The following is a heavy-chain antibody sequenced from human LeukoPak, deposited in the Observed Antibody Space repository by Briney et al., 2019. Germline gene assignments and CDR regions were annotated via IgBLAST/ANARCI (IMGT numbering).Heavy chain of an antibody. CDR3: ARSYVYVWGSYRYPFDY. CDR2: INHSGST. D-gene: IGHD3-16*02. CDR1: GGSFSGYY. V-gene: IGHV4-34*01. Sequence: SETLSLTCAVSGGSFSGYYWSWIRQPPGKGLEWIGEINHSGSTSYNPSLKSRVTISLDTSKKQLSLKLSSVTAADTAVYYCARSYVYVWGSYRYPFDYWGQGTLVTVSS. J-gene: IGHJ4*02.